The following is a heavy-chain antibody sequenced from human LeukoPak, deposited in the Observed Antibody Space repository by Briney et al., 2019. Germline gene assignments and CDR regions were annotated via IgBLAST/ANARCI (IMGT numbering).Heavy chain of an antibody. D-gene: IGHD2-2*03. J-gene: IGHJ4*02. CDR2: ISGSGGST. CDR3: VKEVTGYGYFDY. V-gene: IGHV3-23*01. CDR1: GFTFSSYA. Sequence: GGSLRLSCAASGFTFSSYAMSWVRQAPGKGLEWVSAISGSGGSTYYADSVRGRFTISRDNSKNTLYLQLNSLRGDDTAVYYCVKEVTGYGYFDYWGRGTLVTVSS.